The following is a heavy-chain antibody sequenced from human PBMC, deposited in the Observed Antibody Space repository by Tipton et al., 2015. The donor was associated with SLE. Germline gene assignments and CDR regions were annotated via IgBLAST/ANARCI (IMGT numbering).Heavy chain of an antibody. Sequence: SLRLSCVASGFNFADYGMTWVRQAPGKAPEWVSGINWDGRVTGYADSVKGRFIISKDTAKNSLYLQMDSLRAEDTALYYCARDLIGPMDVWGKGTTVTVSS. D-gene: IGHD3-16*02. CDR3: ARDLIGPMDV. CDR1: GFNFADYG. J-gene: IGHJ6*03. V-gene: IGHV3-20*04. CDR2: INWDGRVT.